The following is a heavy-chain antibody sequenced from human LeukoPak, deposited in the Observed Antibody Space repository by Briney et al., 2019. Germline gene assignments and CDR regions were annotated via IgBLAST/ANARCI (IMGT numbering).Heavy chain of an antibody. CDR1: GYSFSNYW. J-gene: IGHJ4*02. CDR2: IYPGDSET. CDR3: ARRGYGDYGFDY. D-gene: IGHD4-17*01. V-gene: IGHV5-51*01. Sequence: GESLKISCKGSGYSFSNYWIGWVRQMPGKDLEWMGIIYPGDSETKYSPSFQGQVTISADKSIKTVYLQWSSLKASDTAMYYCARRGYGDYGFDYWGQGTLVTVSS.